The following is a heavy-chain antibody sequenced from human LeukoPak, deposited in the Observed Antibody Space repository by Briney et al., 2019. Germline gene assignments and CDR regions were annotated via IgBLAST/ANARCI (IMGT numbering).Heavy chain of an antibody. D-gene: IGHD3-22*01. CDR3: ARDLSIANYDSSGYYYVPDAFDI. Sequence: GGSLRLSCAASGFTFSSYTMNWVRQAPGKGLEWVSSISSSSSYIYYADSVKGRFTISRDNAKNSLYLQMNSLRAEDTAVYYCARDLSIANYDSSGYYYVPDAFDIWGQGTMVTVSS. V-gene: IGHV3-21*01. CDR1: GFTFSSYT. J-gene: IGHJ3*02. CDR2: ISSSSSYI.